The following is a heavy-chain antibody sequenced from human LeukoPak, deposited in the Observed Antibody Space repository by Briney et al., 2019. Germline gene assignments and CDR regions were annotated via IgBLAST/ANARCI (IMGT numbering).Heavy chain of an antibody. D-gene: IGHD3-3*01. CDR3: ARKNYDFWSGYPSPPNYYMDV. Sequence: GGSLRPSCAASGFTFSSYWMSWVRQAPGKGLEWVANIKQDGSEKYYVDSVKGRFTISRDNAKNSLYLQMNSLRAEDTAVYYCARKNYDFWSGYPSPPNYYMDVWGKGTTVTVSS. CDR2: IKQDGSEK. V-gene: IGHV3-7*01. J-gene: IGHJ6*03. CDR1: GFTFSSYW.